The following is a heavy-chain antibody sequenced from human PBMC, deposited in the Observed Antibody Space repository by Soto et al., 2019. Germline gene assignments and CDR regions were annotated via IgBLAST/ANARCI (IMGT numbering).Heavy chain of an antibody. CDR1: GGSISRSYFY. D-gene: IGHD2-2*01. V-gene: IGHV4-39*01. CDR3: ARHGCSSTSFSYHYHSYGIHV. CDR2: IYYTGSS. J-gene: IGHJ6*02. Sequence: SETLSLTCTVSGGSISRSYFYWGWIRQPPGKGLEWIGSIYYTGSSYYNPSLKSRLITSVDTSKNQFSLKLNSVTAADTAVYYCARHGCSSTSFSYHYHSYGIHVSGQGPVLSVSS.